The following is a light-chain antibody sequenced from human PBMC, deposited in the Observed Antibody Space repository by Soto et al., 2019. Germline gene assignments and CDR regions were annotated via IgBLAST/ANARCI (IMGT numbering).Light chain of an antibody. CDR2: GAS. J-gene: IGKJ5*01. Sequence: DIVMTQSPATLSVAPGERVTFSCRASQGVSRKLAWYQHKPGQAPRLLISGASTGATGIPARFSGSGSGTEFTLTISSLQSEDFAVYYCQQYKNWPPITFGQGTQLEIK. CDR3: QQYKNWPPIT. CDR1: QGVSRK. V-gene: IGKV3-15*01.